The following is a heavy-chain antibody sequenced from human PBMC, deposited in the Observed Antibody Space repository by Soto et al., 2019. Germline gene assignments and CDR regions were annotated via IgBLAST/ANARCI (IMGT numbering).Heavy chain of an antibody. J-gene: IGHJ4*02. D-gene: IGHD2-15*01. CDR3: ARLADKFDY. CDR2: INHSGST. CDR1: GGSFSGYY. Sequence: SETLSLTCAVYGGSFSGYYWSWIRQPPGKGLEWIGEINHSGSTNYNPPLKSRVTISVDTSKNQFSLKLSSVTAADTAVYYCARLADKFDYWGQGTLVTVSS. V-gene: IGHV4-34*01.